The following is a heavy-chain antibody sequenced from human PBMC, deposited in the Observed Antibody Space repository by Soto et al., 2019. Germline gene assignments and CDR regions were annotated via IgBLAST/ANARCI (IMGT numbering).Heavy chain of an antibody. D-gene: IGHD1-1*01. V-gene: IGHV3-43*01. J-gene: IGHJ6*02. Sequence: GGSLRLSCAASGFTFDDYTMHWVRQAPGKGLEWVSLISWDGGSTYYADSVKGRFTISRDNSKNSLYLQMNSLRTEDTALYYCAKGYGPAYCYYGMDVWGQGTTVTVSS. CDR2: ISWDGGST. CDR1: GFTFDDYT. CDR3: AKGYGPAYCYYGMDV.